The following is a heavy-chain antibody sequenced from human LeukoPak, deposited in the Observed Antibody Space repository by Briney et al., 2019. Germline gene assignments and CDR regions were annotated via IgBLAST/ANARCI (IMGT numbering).Heavy chain of an antibody. CDR1: GGSISSHY. Sequence: SETLSLTCTVSGGSISSHYWSWIRQPPGKGLEWIAYLLDSVNTKDNPSLSSRLTLSADTSKNQFSLRLSSVTAADTAIYYCATIKHGFIYGYFDFWDQGIKVTVSS. J-gene: IGHJ4*02. D-gene: IGHD5-18*01. CDR2: LLDSVNT. V-gene: IGHV4-59*11. CDR3: ATIKHGFIYGYFDF.